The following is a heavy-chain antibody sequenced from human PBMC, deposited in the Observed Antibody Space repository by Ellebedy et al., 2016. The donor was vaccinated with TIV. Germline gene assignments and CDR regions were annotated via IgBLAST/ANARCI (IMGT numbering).Heavy chain of an antibody. CDR2: IYPGDSDT. Sequence: GESLKISCKGSGYSFTSYWIGWVRQMPGKGLEWMGIIYPGDSDTRYSPSFQGQVTISADKSISTAYLQWSSLKASDTAMYYCARRTGVAVGATPFDYWGQGTLVTVSS. CDR3: ARRTGVAVGATPFDY. V-gene: IGHV5-51*01. CDR1: GYSFTSYW. J-gene: IGHJ4*02. D-gene: IGHD1-26*01.